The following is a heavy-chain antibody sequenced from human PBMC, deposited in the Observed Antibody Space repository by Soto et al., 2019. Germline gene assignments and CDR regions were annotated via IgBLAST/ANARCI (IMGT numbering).Heavy chain of an antibody. J-gene: IGHJ4*02. CDR2: ISFDGSNQ. CDR3: AREGINNYNEYYFDS. V-gene: IGHV3-30*03. Sequence: GGSLRLSCEASGFAFSGYGMNWVRQAPGKGLEWVATISFDGSNQDYAASVKGRFTISRDNSKRALYLQLSSLSAEDTAVYYCAREGINNYNEYYFDSWGQGTVVTVSS. CDR1: GFAFSGYG. D-gene: IGHD4-4*01.